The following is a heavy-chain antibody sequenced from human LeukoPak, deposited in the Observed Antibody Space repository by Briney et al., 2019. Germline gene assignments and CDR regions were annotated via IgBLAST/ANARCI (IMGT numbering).Heavy chain of an antibody. V-gene: IGHV4-38-2*01. CDR3: ARGTSTIVATFSF. CDR2: ISHSGTT. Sequence: SETLSLTCALSGYSISSGYYWGWIRQSPGRGLEWIGSISHSGTTYYNPSLKSRVTISIDTSQNQFSLRLSSVTAADTAVYYCARGTSTIVATFSFWGQGTLVTASS. D-gene: IGHD5-12*01. J-gene: IGHJ4*02. CDR1: GYSISSGYY.